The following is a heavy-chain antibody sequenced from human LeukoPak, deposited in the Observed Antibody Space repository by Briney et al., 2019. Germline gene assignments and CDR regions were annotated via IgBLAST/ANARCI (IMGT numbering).Heavy chain of an antibody. J-gene: IGHJ4*02. CDR1: GGSFSGYY. CDR3: ARGLSHYYDSSGYYTRSNYFDY. V-gene: IGHV4-34*01. CDR2: INHSGST. D-gene: IGHD3-22*01. Sequence: PSETLSLTCAVYGGSFSGYYWSWIRQPPGKGLEWIGEINHSGSTNYNPSLKGRVTISVDTSKNQFSLKLSSVTAADTAVYYCARGLSHYYDSSGYYTRSNYFDYWGQGTLVTVSS.